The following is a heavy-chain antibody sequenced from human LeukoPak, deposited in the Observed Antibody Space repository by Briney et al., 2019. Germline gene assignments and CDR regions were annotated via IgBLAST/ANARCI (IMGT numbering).Heavy chain of an antibody. CDR3: AKTGAVMGPAYYYYGMDV. Sequence: GGSLRLSCAASGFTFSSYAMSWVRQAPGKGLEWVSAISGSGGSTYYADSVKGRFTISRDNSKNTLYLQMNSLRAEDTAVYYCAKTGAVMGPAYYYYGMDVGGQGTTVTVSS. CDR1: GFTFSSYA. CDR2: ISGSGGST. J-gene: IGHJ6*02. V-gene: IGHV3-23*01. D-gene: IGHD3-3*01.